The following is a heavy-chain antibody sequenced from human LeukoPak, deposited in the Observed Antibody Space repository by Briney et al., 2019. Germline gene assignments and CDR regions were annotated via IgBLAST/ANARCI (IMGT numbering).Heavy chain of an antibody. J-gene: IGHJ4*02. CDR2: ISSSSSYI. V-gene: IGHV3-21*04. Sequence: PGGSLRLSCAASGFTFSSYSMNWVRQAPGKGLEWVSSISSSSSYIYYADSVKGRFTISRDNAKNSLYLQMNSLRAEDTAVYYCAKGDGNYGDPVGHWGQGTLVTVSS. CDR3: AKGDGNYGDPVGH. CDR1: GFTFSSYS. D-gene: IGHD4-17*01.